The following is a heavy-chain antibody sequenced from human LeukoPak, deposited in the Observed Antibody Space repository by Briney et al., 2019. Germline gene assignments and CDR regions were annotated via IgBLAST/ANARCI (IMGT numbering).Heavy chain of an antibody. D-gene: IGHD6-13*01. CDR2: ISSSGSTI. CDR3: ARVAGSSWPYYYYYMDV. Sequence: GGSLRLSCAAPGFTFSSYEMNWVRQAPGKGLEWVSYISSSGSTIYYADSVKGRFTISRDNAKNSLYLQMNSLRAEDTAVYYCARVAGSSWPYYYYYMDVWGKGTTVTISS. J-gene: IGHJ6*03. V-gene: IGHV3-48*03. CDR1: GFTFSSYE.